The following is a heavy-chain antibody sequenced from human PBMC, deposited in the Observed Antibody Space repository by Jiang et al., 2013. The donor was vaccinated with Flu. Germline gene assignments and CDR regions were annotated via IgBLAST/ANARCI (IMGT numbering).Heavy chain of an antibody. CDR2: IYPADSDT. J-gene: IGHJ4*02. CDR3: ARVQTSSWFFDN. V-gene: IGHV5-51*01. D-gene: IGHD6-13*01. Sequence: YWIGWVRQTPGQGLEWMGVIYPADSDTKYSPSFQGQVTISADRFISTVYLQWTSLKASDTAIYYCARVQTSSWFFDNWGQGTLVTVSS. CDR1: YW.